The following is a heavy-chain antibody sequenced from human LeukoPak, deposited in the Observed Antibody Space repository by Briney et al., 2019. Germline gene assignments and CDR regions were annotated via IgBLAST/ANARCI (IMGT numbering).Heavy chain of an antibody. CDR1: GGTFSSYA. V-gene: IGHV1-69*04. CDR3: ARDYYGDYDYVDAFDI. CDR2: IIPILGIA. D-gene: IGHD4-17*01. Sequence: ASVKVSCKASGGTFSSYAISWVRQAPGQGLEWMGRIIPILGIANYAQKFQGRVTITADKSTSTAYMELSSLRSEDTAVYYCARDYYGDYDYVDAFDIWGQGTMVTVSS. J-gene: IGHJ3*02.